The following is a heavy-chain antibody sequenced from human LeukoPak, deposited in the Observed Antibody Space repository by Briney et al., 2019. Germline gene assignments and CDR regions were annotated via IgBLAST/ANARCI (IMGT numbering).Heavy chain of an antibody. D-gene: IGHD4-17*01. V-gene: IGHV4-4*02. J-gene: IGHJ5*02. CDR3: ARGFDGDYNNWFDP. CDR1: GGSISSSNW. Sequence: SETLSLTCAVSGGSISSSNWWSWVRQPPGKGLEWIGEIYHSGNTNYNPSLKSRVTISLDKSKNQFSLKLSSVTAADTAVYYCARGFDGDYNNWFDPWGQGTLVTVSS. CDR2: IYHSGNT.